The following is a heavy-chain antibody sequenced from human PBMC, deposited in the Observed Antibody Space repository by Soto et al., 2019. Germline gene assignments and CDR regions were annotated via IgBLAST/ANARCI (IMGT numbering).Heavy chain of an antibody. CDR2: IDVGSGNA. CDR1: RLSLRSSS. V-gene: IGHV1-58*01. Sequence: PVKVSRKRSRLSLRSSSVHRVRQARGSGIQWIGWIDVGSGNANNAQMDQERVTISREMSTSTAYMELTSLRPKDTAVYYCAADVGGYIYGLSRHWG. CDR3: AADVGGYIYGLSRH. D-gene: IGHD4-17*01. J-gene: IGHJ1*01.